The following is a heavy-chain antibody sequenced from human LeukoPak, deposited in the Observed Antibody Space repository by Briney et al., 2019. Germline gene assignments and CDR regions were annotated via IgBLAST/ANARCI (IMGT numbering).Heavy chain of an antibody. J-gene: IGHJ4*02. CDR1: GFTFSSFA. CDR3: TKALYCGGDCCSRDDY. CDR2: ISGSGVTT. V-gene: IGHV3-23*01. Sequence: GGSLRLSSAASGFTFSSFAMNWVRQAPGKGLEWVSAISGSGVTTYHADSVKGRFTISRDNSKRILYLQMNSLRAEDTAIYYCTKALYCGGDCCSRDDYWGQGTLVTVSS. D-gene: IGHD2-21*02.